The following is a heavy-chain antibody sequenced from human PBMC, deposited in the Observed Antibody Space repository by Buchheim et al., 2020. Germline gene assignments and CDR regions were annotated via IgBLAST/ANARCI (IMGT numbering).Heavy chain of an antibody. J-gene: IGHJ4*02. V-gene: IGHV1-2*02. CDR3: ARTSSFDY. Sequence: QMQLVQSGAEVKKPGASVKVSCKASGFTLTGYYMHWVRQAPGQGLEWMGWINPDSGGTNYAQKFQGRVTMTRDTSINKAYMELSSLTSYDSAVYYCARTSSFDYWGQGTL. CDR2: INPDSGGT. CDR1: GFTLTGYY.